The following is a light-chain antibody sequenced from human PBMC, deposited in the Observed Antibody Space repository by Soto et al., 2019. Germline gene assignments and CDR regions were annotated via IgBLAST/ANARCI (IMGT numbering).Light chain of an antibody. J-gene: IGKJ2*01. V-gene: IGKV1-5*03. CDR1: QSVLTS. Sequence: DIQMTQSPSTLSASVGDRVTITCRASQSVLTSLAWYQHKPGKAPKLLVYKAYNLQSGVQSRFSGSGSGTEFTLTIRSLQPDDFATYYCKQYNTYSYTFGQGTKVDI. CDR3: KQYNTYSYT. CDR2: KAY.